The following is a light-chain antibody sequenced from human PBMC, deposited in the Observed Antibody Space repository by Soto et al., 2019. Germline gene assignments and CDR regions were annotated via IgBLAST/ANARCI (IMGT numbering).Light chain of an antibody. CDR2: LIN. J-gene: IGLJ1*01. CDR1: SSNIGAGAD. V-gene: IGLV1-40*01. Sequence: QSVLTQPPSVSGAPGQRVTIPCTGASSNIGAGADVHWYQQLPGTAPQLLISLINNRPSGVPGRFSVSKSGTSVSLAITGLRTDDEADYYCQSYERNGPYVFGTGTKVTVL. CDR3: QSYERNGPYV.